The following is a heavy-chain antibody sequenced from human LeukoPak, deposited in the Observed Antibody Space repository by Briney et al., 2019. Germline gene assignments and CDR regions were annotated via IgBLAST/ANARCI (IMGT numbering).Heavy chain of an antibody. V-gene: IGHV3-30*03. J-gene: IGHJ4*02. D-gene: IGHD3-9*01. CDR1: GFTFSSYG. CDR3: ARFLTSFDY. CDR2: ISYDGSNK. Sequence: PARSLTLSCAAYGFTFSSYGMHWVRQAPGKGLEWVAVISYDGSNKYYADSVKGRFTISRDNSKNTLYLQMNSLRAEDTAVYYCARFLTSFDYWGQGTLVTVSS.